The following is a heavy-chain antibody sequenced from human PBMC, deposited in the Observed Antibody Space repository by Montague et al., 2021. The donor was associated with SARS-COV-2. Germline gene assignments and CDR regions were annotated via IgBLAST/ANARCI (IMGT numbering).Heavy chain of an antibody. D-gene: IGHD3-10*01. CDR1: GFNFRTYG. J-gene: IGHJ6*02. V-gene: IGHV3-33*01. CDR2: IWYDGSNK. CDR3: ARDGSLVRGGYFNYDMDV. Sequence: SLRLSCAASGFNFRTYGMHWVRQAPGKGLEWVAVIWYDGSNKDYADSVKGRFTNSRDNFQNTLYLLMNNLRAEDTAVYYCARDGSLVRGGYFNYDMDVWGQGTTVTVS.